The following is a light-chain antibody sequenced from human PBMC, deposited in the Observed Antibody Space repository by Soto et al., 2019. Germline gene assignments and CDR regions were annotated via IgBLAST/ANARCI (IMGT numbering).Light chain of an antibody. V-gene: IGKV3-15*01. CDR2: GAS. J-gene: IGKJ1*01. CDR1: QSISDT. CDR3: QQYNSYWT. Sequence: EIVMTQSPATLSVSPGGRATLSCRASQSISDTLAWYQQKPGQAPRLLIHGASTRATGFPARFSGSGSGTEFTLTVSSLQPDDFATYYCQQYNSYWTFGQGTKVE.